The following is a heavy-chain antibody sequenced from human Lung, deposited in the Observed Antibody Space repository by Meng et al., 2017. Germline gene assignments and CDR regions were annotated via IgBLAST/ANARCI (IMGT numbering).Heavy chain of an antibody. CDR3: AACTKRYGNTDAFDI. CDR1: GGSISNDNW. V-gene: IGHV4-4*02. D-gene: IGHD5-24*01. CDR2: IYHSGDT. Sequence: GSLRLSCAVSGGSISNDNWWSWVRQPPGKGLEWIGEIYHSGDTYYNPSLKSRVAMSVDKSKNQFSLKLNSVTASDTAVFYCAACTKRYGNTDAFDIWGQGTMVTVSS. J-gene: IGHJ3*02.